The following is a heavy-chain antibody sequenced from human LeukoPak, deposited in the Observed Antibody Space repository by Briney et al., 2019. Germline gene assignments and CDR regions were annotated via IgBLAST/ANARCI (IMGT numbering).Heavy chain of an antibody. V-gene: IGHV1-46*01. CDR2: INPSGGST. J-gene: IGHJ4*02. D-gene: IGHD7-27*01. CDR3: VRGPPNWGYDY. Sequence: ASVKVSCKASGYTFTSYYMHWVRQAPGQGLEWMGIINPSGGSTSYAQKFQGRVTMTRSTSMSTAYMELSSLRSEDTAVYYCVRGPPNWGYDYWGQGTLVTVSS. CDR1: GYTFTSYY.